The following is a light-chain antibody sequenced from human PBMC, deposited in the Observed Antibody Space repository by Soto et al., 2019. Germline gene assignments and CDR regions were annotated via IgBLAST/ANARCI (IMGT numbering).Light chain of an antibody. J-gene: IGLJ1*01. CDR1: SSDVGGYNY. CDR3: CSYAGSSSYV. V-gene: IGLV2-11*01. Sequence: QSALTQPRSVSGSPVQSVTISCTGTSSDVGGYNYVSWYQQHPGKAPKLMIYTVTKRPSGVPDRFSGSKSDNTASLTISGLQADDEADYYCCSYAGSSSYVFGTGTKVTVL. CDR2: TVT.